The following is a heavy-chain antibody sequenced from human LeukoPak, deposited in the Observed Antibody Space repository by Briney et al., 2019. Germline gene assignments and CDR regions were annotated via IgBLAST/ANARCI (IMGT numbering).Heavy chain of an antibody. CDR2: ISSSSSTI. J-gene: IGHJ5*02. V-gene: IGHV3-48*01. Sequence: GGSLRLSCAASGFAFSSYSMNWVRQAPGKGLERVSYISSSSSTIYYADSVKGRFTISRDNAKNSLYLQMNSLRAEDTAVYYCASGWFDPWGQGTLVTVSS. CDR3: ASGWFDP. CDR1: GFAFSSYS.